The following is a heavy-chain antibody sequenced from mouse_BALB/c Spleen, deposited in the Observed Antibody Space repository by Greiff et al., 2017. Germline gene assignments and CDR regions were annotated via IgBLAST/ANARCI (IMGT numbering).Heavy chain of an antibody. J-gene: IGHJ2*01. CDR1: GYTFTDYN. V-gene: IGHV1S29*02. CDR2: IYPYNGGT. D-gene: IGHD1-1*01. CDR3: ARGDYYGSFDY. Sequence: VQLQQSGPELVKPGASVKISCKASGYTFTDYNMHWVKQSHGKSLEWIGYIYPYNGGTGYNQKFKSKATLTVDNSSSTAYMELRSLTSEDSAVYYCARGDYYGSFDYWGQGTTLTVSS.